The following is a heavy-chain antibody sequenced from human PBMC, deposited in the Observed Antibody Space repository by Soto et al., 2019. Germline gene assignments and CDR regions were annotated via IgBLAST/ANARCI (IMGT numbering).Heavy chain of an antibody. CDR3: AKDTVGYDILSGFDP. Sequence: EVQLVESGGGLVQPGRSLRLSCVASGFTFDDYAMYWVRQAPGKGLEWGSGISWNSGSIGYAGSVKGRFTISRDNAKNSLYLQMNSLRPEDTALYYCAKDTVGYDILSGFDPWGQGTLVTVSS. CDR1: GFTFDDYA. CDR2: ISWNSGSI. D-gene: IGHD3-9*01. V-gene: IGHV3-9*01. J-gene: IGHJ5*02.